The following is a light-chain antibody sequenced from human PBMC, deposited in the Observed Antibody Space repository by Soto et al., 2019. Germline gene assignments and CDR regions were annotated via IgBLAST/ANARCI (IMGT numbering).Light chain of an antibody. CDR3: SSYTSRSPRV. Sequence: QSVLTQPASVSGSPGQSITISCTGTSSDVGGYNYVSWYQQHPGKAPKLMIYEVSNRPSGVSNRFSGSKSGNTASLTISGLQAEDEADNYCSSYTSRSPRVFGTGTKVTVL. CDR2: EVS. V-gene: IGLV2-14*01. CDR1: SSDVGGYNY. J-gene: IGLJ1*01.